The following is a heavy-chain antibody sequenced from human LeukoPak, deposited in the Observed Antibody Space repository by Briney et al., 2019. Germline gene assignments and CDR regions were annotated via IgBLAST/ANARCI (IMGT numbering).Heavy chain of an antibody. Sequence: SQTLSLTFAISADSVSINSAAWTWIRQSPSRGLEWLGRTYYRSKWYNDYAVSVQSRITINTDTSKNHFSLQLNSVTPEDTGVYYCARGRVTTIAGYYYYYIDVWGKGTTVTVSS. CDR2: TYYRSKWYN. CDR3: ARGRVTTIAGYYYYYIDV. J-gene: IGHJ6*03. CDR1: ADSVSINSAA. D-gene: IGHD4-17*01. V-gene: IGHV6-1*01.